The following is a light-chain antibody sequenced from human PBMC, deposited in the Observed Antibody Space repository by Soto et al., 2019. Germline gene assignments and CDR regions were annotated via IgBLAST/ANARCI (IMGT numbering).Light chain of an antibody. J-gene: IGKJ1*01. CDR3: QQYNDEPWT. Sequence: DIQMTQSPSTLSASVGDRVTITCRASQNIGNWLAWYQQKPGKTPDLLIYDASSLESGVPLRFSGSGSGTELTLTISSLQTYDSATYYCQQYNDEPWTFGQGTKVQIK. V-gene: IGKV1-5*01. CDR1: QNIGNW. CDR2: DAS.